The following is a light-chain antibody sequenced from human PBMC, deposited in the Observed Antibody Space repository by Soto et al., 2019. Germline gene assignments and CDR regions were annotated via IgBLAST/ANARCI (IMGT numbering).Light chain of an antibody. CDR3: AAWDDSLNGYV. J-gene: IGLJ1*01. CDR2: SNN. Sequence: QSLLTQPPSASGTPGQRVTISCSGSSSNIGSNTVNWYQQLPGTAPKLLIHSNNQRPSGVPDRFSGSKSGTSASLAISGLQSEDEADYYCAAWDDSLNGYVFGTGTKVTVV. V-gene: IGLV1-44*01. CDR1: SSNIGSNT.